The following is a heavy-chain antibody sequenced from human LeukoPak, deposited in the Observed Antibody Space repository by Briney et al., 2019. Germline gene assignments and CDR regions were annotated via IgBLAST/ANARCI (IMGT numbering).Heavy chain of an antibody. J-gene: IGHJ4*02. CDR1: GGSISSYY. Sequence: SETLSLTCTVSGGSISSYYWSWIRQPAGKGLEWIGRVHTSGSTNYNPSLKSRVTMSVDTAKNQFSLKLSSVTAADTAVYFCASDLLYSTSSDGQGYWGQGTLVTVSS. V-gene: IGHV4-4*07. CDR3: ASDLLYSTSSDGQGY. CDR2: VHTSGST. D-gene: IGHD6-6*01.